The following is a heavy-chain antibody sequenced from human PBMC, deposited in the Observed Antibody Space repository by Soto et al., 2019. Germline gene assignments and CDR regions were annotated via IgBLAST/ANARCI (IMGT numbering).Heavy chain of an antibody. V-gene: IGHV3-23*01. CDR3: AKDSYNWRANNFDC. CDR2: ISSSGGST. D-gene: IGHD1-1*01. CDR1: GFTFSFYA. J-gene: IGHJ4*02. Sequence: EVQLLESGGGLVQPGESLRLSCAASGFTFSFYAMNWVRQAPGKGLEWVSGISSSGGSTYHADSVKGRFTISRDNSKNTLYLQMNILRAEDTALYYCAKDSYNWRANNFDCWGQGTLVAVSS.